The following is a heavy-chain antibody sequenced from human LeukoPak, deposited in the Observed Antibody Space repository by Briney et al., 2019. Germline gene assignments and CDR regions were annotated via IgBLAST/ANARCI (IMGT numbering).Heavy chain of an antibody. V-gene: IGHV4-59*08. D-gene: IGHD3-10*01. J-gene: IGHJ5*02. Sequence: PSQTLSLTCTVSGGSISSYYWSWIRQPPGKGLEWIGYIYYSGSTNYNPSLKSRVTISVDTSKNQFSLKLSSVTAADTAVYYCARGYGSGSYYKVWSWFDPWGQGTLVTVSS. CDR2: IYYSGST. CDR3: ARGYGSGSYYKVWSWFDP. CDR1: GGSISSYY.